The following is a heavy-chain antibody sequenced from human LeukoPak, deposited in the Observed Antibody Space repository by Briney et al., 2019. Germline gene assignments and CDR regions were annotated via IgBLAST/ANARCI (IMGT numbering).Heavy chain of an antibody. CDR2: LSGDGGST. V-gene: IGHV3-43*02. Sequence: GGSLRLSCAASGFTFDDYAMHWVRQPPGKSLERVSLLSGDGGSTYYADSVKGRFTVSRDNSKNSLYLQMNSLRTEDTALYYCAKDISRNFVVVPAADYWGQGTLVTVSS. D-gene: IGHD2-2*01. J-gene: IGHJ4*02. CDR3: AKDISRNFVVVPAADY. CDR1: GFTFDDYA.